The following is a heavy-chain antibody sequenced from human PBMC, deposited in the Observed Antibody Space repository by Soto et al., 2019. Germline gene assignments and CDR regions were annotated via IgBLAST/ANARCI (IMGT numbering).Heavy chain of an antibody. D-gene: IGHD6-13*01. CDR2: TTGRSGST. Sequence: AVGFLRLSCAAPGVTFITYPMSWVRQAPGKGPAQISATTGRSGSTYYADSVKSRFTISRDSSRNTVYLHMHSLRVEDTAVYYCAKVRGNIAAALDYWGQGTRVTVSS. V-gene: IGHV3-23*01. J-gene: IGHJ4*02. CDR1: GVTFITYP. CDR3: AKVRGNIAAALDY.